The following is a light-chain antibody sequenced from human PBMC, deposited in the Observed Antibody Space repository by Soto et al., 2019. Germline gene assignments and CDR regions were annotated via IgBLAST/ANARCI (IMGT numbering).Light chain of an antibody. CDR3: QQYDSRPWT. Sequence: EIVLTQSPGTLSLSPGERATLSCWASQSVTSNFLAWYQQKPGQSPRLLIYDASSRATDIPDRFSGSGSGTDFTLTINRLEPEDFADYYCQQYDSRPWTFGHGTKVEVK. CDR2: DAS. V-gene: IGKV3-20*01. J-gene: IGKJ1*01. CDR1: QSVTSNF.